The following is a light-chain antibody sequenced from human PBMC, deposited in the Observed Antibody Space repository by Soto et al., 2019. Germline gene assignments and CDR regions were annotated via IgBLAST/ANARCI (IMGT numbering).Light chain of an antibody. CDR2: ETS. CDR1: QSVRDSH. V-gene: IGKV3-20*01. CDR3: QQYGSSPGT. J-gene: IGKJ1*01. Sequence: EIVLTQSQGTLSLSPGERAPLSCRASQSVRDSHLAWYQQTPGQAPSLLIYETSSRATGIPDMFRGSGSGKEFALTVTRVEPEDVAMYFCQQYGSSPGTFGQGTKVEI.